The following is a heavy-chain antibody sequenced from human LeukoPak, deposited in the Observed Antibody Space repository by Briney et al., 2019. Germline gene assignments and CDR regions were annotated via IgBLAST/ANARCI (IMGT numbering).Heavy chain of an antibody. V-gene: IGHV3-74*01. Sequence: GGSLRLSCAGSGFTFSTYWIHWVRQAPGQGLVWVSGISGDKSHTAYADSVKGRFTISRDNAKNTLHLQMNSLRDEDTAVYYCATATFYATNGYFPSWGQGTLVTVSS. CDR3: ATATFYATNGYFPS. CDR2: ISGDKSHT. CDR1: GFTFSTYW. J-gene: IGHJ5*02. D-gene: IGHD2-8*01.